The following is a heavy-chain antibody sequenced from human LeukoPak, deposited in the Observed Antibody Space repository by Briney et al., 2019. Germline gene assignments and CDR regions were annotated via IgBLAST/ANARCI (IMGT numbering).Heavy chain of an antibody. CDR2: IPYDGSNK. D-gene: IGHD2-15*01. Sequence: GGSLRLSCAASGFTFSSYGMHWVRQAPGKGLEWVAVIPYDGSNKYYADSVKGRFTISRDNSKNSLYLQMNSLRAEDTAVYYCARGNTSGSSFDYWGQGTLVTVSS. CDR1: GFTFSSYG. CDR3: ARGNTSGSSFDY. V-gene: IGHV3-30*03. J-gene: IGHJ4*02.